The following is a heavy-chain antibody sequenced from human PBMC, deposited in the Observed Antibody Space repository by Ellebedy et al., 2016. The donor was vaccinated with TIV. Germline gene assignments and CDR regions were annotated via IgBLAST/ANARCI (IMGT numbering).Heavy chain of an antibody. D-gene: IGHD3-9*01. CDR3: AKPRYVLRYFDWLEDAFDI. J-gene: IGHJ3*02. CDR2: ISGSGGST. CDR1: GFTFSSYA. V-gene: IGHV3-23*01. Sequence: GESLKISXAASGFTFSSYAMSWVRQAPGKGLEWVSAISGSGGSTYYADSVKGRFTISRDNSKNTLYLQMNSLRAEDTAVYYCAKPRYVLRYFDWLEDAFDIWGQGTMVTVSS.